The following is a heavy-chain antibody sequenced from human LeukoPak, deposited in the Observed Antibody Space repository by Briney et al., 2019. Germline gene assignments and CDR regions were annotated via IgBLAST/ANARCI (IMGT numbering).Heavy chain of an antibody. CDR1: GFTFDDYA. J-gene: IGHJ4*02. Sequence: GRSLRLSCAASGFTFDDYAMDWVRQAPGKGLEWVSGISWNSGSIGYADSVKGRFTISRDNAKNSLYLQMNSLRAEDTALYYCAKAVVVTSQFDYWGQGTLVTVSS. CDR3: AKAVVVTSQFDY. CDR2: ISWNSGSI. D-gene: IGHD3-22*01. V-gene: IGHV3-9*01.